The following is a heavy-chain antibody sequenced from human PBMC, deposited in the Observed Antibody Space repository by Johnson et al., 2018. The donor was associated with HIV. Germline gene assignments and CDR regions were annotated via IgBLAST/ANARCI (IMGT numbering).Heavy chain of an antibody. Sequence: VQLVESGGGLVQPGGSLRLSCAASGLTVSSNYMTWVRQGPGKGLEWVSVINSGGGTYYADSVTGRFTISRDNSKNTLYLQMNSLRPEDTAVYYCARDTPFDIWGQGTMVTVSS. CDR3: ARDTPFDI. CDR1: GLTVSSNY. V-gene: IGHV3-66*01. J-gene: IGHJ3*02. CDR2: INSGGGT.